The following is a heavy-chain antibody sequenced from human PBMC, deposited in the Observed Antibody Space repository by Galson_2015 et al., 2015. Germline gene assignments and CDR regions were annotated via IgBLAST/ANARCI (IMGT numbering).Heavy chain of an antibody. CDR2: TSSYNGNT. Sequence: QSGAEVKKPGASVTVSCTASGYTFTTYDISWVRQAPGQGLEWMGWTSSYNGNTNSAQKLQGRVTMTTDTSTNTASMELRSLRSDDTAVYYCARGASRNYYYFDYWGQGTLVTVSS. V-gene: IGHV1-18*01. D-gene: IGHD3-10*01. J-gene: IGHJ4*02. CDR3: ARGASRNYYYFDY. CDR1: GYTFTTYD.